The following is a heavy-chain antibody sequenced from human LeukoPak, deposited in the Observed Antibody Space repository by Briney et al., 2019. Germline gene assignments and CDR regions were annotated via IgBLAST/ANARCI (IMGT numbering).Heavy chain of an antibody. CDR3: ASSGYSYGRLGGNWFDP. V-gene: IGHV1-69*13. CDR1: GGTFSSYA. J-gene: IGHJ5*02. D-gene: IGHD5-18*01. CDR2: IIPIFGTA. Sequence: GASVKVSCKASGGTFSSYAISWVRQAPGQGLEWMGGIIPIFGTANYAQKFQGRVTIAADESTSTAYMELSSLRSEDTAVYYCASSGYSYGRLGGNWFDPWGQGTQVTVSS.